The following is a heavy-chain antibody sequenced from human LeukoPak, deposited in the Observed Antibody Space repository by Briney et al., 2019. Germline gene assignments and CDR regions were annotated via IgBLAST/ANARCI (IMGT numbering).Heavy chain of an antibody. V-gene: IGHV4-34*01. J-gene: IGHJ4*02. D-gene: IGHD3-22*01. CDR3: ARDRYRYYYDSSGYYY. Sequence: PSETLSLTCAVYGGSFSGYYWCWIRQPPGKGLEWIGEINHSGSTNYNPSLKSRVTISVDTSKNQFSLKLSSVTAADTAVYYCARDRYRYYYDSSGYYYWGQGTLVTVSS. CDR2: INHSGST. CDR1: GGSFSGYY.